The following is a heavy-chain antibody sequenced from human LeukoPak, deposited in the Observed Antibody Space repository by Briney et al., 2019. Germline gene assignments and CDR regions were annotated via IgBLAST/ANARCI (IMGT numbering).Heavy chain of an antibody. J-gene: IGHJ4*02. CDR3: ARDFWGAYRVDFFDY. Sequence: GGSLRLSCAASGFTFSNYWMSWVRRAPGKGLEGVANIKQDGSETYYVDSVRGRFTISRDNAKKPLYLQMNSLRAEDTAVYYCARDFWGAYRVDFFDYWGQGTLVTVSS. CDR1: GFTFSNYW. V-gene: IGHV3-7*01. D-gene: IGHD3-3*01. CDR2: IKQDGSET.